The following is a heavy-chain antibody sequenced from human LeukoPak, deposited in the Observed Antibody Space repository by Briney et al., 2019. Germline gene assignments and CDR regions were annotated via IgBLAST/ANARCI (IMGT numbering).Heavy chain of an antibody. Sequence: ETLSLTCTVSGGSISSGDYYWNWVRQAPGKGLEWVSSISSSSSYIYYADSVKGRFTISRDSAKNSLYLQMNSLRAEDTAVYYCARDKYGDYVIDYWGQGTLVTVSS. CDR3: ARDKYGDYVIDY. CDR1: GGSISSGDY. J-gene: IGHJ4*02. V-gene: IGHV3-21*01. D-gene: IGHD4-17*01. CDR2: ISSSSSYI.